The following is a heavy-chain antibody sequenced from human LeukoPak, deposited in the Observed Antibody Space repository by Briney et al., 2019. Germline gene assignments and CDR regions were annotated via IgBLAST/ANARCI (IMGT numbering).Heavy chain of an antibody. J-gene: IGHJ4*02. CDR3: ARVEGYGEYYFDY. CDR1: GGSITGYY. D-gene: IGHD4-17*01. CDR2: IYYSGST. Sequence: SETLSLTCTVSGGSITGYYWSWIRQPPGKGLEWIGYIYYSGSTNYNPSLKSRVTISVDTSKNQFSLKLSSVTAADTAVYYCARVEGYGEYYFDYWGQGTLVTVSS. V-gene: IGHV4-59*01.